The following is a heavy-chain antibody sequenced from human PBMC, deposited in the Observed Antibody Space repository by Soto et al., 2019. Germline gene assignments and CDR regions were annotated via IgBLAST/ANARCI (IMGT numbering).Heavy chain of an antibody. CDR2: IYYSGST. CDR3: ARVAYDFWSGLFDP. J-gene: IGHJ5*02. CDR1: GGSISSYY. V-gene: IGHV4-59*01. Sequence: KSSETLSLTCTVSGGSISSYYWSWIRQPPGKGLEWIGYIYYSGSTNYNPSLKSRVTISVDTSKNQFSLKLSSVTAADTAVYYCARVAYDFWSGLFDPWGQGTLVTVSS. D-gene: IGHD3-3*01.